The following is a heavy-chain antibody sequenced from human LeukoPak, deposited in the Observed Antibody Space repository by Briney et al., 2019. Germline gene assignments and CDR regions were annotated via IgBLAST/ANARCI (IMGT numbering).Heavy chain of an antibody. CDR2: IRYDGSNK. J-gene: IGHJ6*03. Sequence: GGSLRLSCAAAGFTFSSYGMYWVRQAPGKGQGLGAFIRYDGSNKYYADCVNGRFTNSRDNSKNTLYLQMNSLRAEDTAVYYCAKEDSGSYYYYYYYMDVWGKGTTVTVSS. CDR1: GFTFSSYG. V-gene: IGHV3-30*02. D-gene: IGHD1-26*01. CDR3: AKEDSGSYYYYYYYMDV.